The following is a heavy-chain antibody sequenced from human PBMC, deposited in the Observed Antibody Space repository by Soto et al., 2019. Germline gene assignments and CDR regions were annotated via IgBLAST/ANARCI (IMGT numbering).Heavy chain of an antibody. CDR1: GGSFSSGGYS. D-gene: IGHD6-19*01. J-gene: IGHJ4*02. CDR3: ASSIEVAGLLDY. CDR2: IYHSGST. Sequence: SETLSLTCAVSGGSFSSGGYSWSWIRQPPGKGLEWIGYIYHSGSTYYNPALKSRVTISVDSSKNQFSLKLSSVTAADTGVEYCASSIEVAGLLDYWGQGSMVTVS. V-gene: IGHV4-30-2*01.